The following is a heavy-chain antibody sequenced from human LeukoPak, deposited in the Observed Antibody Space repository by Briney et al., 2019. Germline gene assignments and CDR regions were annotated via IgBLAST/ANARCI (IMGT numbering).Heavy chain of an antibody. J-gene: IGHJ4*02. V-gene: IGHV4-38-2*01. CDR2: IYHSGST. D-gene: IGHD3-10*01. CDR3: ARLGFEELLPPFDY. Sequence: SETLSLTCAVSGYSSSSGYYWGWIRQPPGKWLEWIGSIYHSGSTYYNPSLKSPVTISVDTSKNQFSLKRSSVTAADTAVYYCARLGFEELLPPFDYWGQGTLVTVSS. CDR1: GYSSSSGYY.